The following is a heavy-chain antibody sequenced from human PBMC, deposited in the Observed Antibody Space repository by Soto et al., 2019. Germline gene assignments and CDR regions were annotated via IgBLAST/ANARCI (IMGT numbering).Heavy chain of an antibody. V-gene: IGHV3-33*01. Sequence: PGGSLRLSCAASGFTFSSYGMHWVRQAPGKGLEWVAVIWYDGSNKYYADSVKGRFTISRDNSKNTLYLQMNSLRAEDTAVYYCARDSYDFWSGHPGRAYYYYGMDVWGQGTTVTVSS. CDR1: GFTFSSYG. J-gene: IGHJ6*02. CDR3: ARDSYDFWSGHPGRAYYYYGMDV. D-gene: IGHD3-3*01. CDR2: IWYDGSNK.